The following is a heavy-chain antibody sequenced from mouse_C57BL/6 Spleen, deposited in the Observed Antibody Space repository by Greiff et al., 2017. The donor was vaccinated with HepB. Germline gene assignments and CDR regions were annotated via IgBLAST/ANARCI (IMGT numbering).Heavy chain of an antibody. CDR3: ARDYYGSSWKFAY. J-gene: IGHJ3*01. V-gene: IGHV1-72*01. Sequence: QVQLQQPGAELVKPGASVKLSCKASGYTFTSYWMHWVKQRPGRGPEWIGRIDPNSGGTKYNEKFKSKATLTVDKPSSTAYMQLSSLTSEDSAVYYCARDYYGSSWKFAYWGQGTLVTVSA. CDR1: GYTFTSYW. D-gene: IGHD1-1*01. CDR2: IDPNSGGT.